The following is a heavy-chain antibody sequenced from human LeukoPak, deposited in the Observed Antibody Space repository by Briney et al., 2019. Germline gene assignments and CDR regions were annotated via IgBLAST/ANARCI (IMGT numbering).Heavy chain of an antibody. CDR2: ISGSGGST. D-gene: IGHD3-9*01. Sequence: PGGSLRFSCAAYGFTFNSYAMSWLRQAPGKGLEWCLAISGSGGSTYYADYVKGRFTISRDNSKNTLYLQRNSLRAEDTAVYCCAKGFDFDWLFFFDYWGQGTLVTVSS. V-gene: IGHV3-23*01. CDR3: AKGFDFDWLFFFDY. CDR1: GFTFNSYA. J-gene: IGHJ4*02.